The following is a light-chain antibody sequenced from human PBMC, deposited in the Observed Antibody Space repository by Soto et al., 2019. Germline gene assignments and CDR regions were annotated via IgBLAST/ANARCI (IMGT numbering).Light chain of an antibody. Sequence: QSVLTQSPSASASLGASVKLTCTLSSRHSNYAIAWHQQQPEKGPRFLMNLNSDGSHTQGDGIPDRFSGSSSGAERYLIISSLQSEDEADYYCQTWDTGIRVFGGGTKLTVL. CDR2: LNSDGSH. V-gene: IGLV4-69*01. CDR3: QTWDTGIRV. J-gene: IGLJ3*02. CDR1: SRHSNYA.